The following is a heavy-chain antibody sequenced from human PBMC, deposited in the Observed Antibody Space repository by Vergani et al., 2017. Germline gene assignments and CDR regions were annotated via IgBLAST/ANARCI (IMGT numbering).Heavy chain of an antibody. CDR3: AGGGEYYDILTGYYVEAFDI. CDR2: IIPIFGTA. Sequence: QVQLVQSGAEVKKPGSSVKVSCKASGGTFSSYAISWVRQAPGQGLEWMGGIIPIFGTANYAQKFQCRVTITADESTSTAYMELSSLRSEDTAVYYCAGGGEYYDILTGYYVEAFDIWGQGTMVTVSS. J-gene: IGHJ3*02. CDR1: GGTFSSYA. D-gene: IGHD3-9*01. V-gene: IGHV1-69*01.